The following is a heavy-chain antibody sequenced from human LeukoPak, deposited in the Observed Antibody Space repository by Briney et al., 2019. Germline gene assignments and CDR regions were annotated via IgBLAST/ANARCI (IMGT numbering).Heavy chain of an antibody. V-gene: IGHV1-46*01. CDR3: ASSHCSGGSCYSSEGDSHDY. D-gene: IGHD2-15*01. J-gene: IGHJ4*02. Sequence: ASVKVSCKASGDTFTSYYMHWGRQAPGQGLEWMGIINPSGVSTSYAQKFQGRVTMTRDTSTSSVYMELSSLRSEDTAVYYCASSHCSGGSCYSSEGDSHDYWGQGTLVTVSS. CDR1: GDTFTSYY. CDR2: INPSGVST.